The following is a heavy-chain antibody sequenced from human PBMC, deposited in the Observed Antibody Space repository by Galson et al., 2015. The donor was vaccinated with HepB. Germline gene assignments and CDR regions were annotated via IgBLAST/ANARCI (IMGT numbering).Heavy chain of an antibody. Sequence: PALVKPTQTLTLTCTFSGFSLSTSGMCVSWIRQPPGKALEWLARIDWDDDKYYSTSLKTRLTISKDTSKNQVVLTMTNMDPVDTATYYCARIHLKAIAAAGTEAFDIWGQGTMVTVSS. J-gene: IGHJ3*02. CDR3: ARIHLKAIAAAGTEAFDI. CDR1: GFSLSTSGMC. CDR2: IDWDDDK. V-gene: IGHV2-70*11. D-gene: IGHD6-13*01.